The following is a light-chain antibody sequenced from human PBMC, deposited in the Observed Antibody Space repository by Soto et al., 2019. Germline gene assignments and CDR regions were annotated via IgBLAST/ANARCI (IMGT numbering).Light chain of an antibody. CDR2: EVS. Sequence: DVVMPQSPLPLPVTLGQPASISCRSSRSLVYSDGNTSLNWLQQRPGQSPRRLIFEVSNRDSGVPARFCGSASGTDFTLKISRVEAEDVAVYYCMQCSHWPHTFGQGTKVETK. V-gene: IGKV2-30*01. J-gene: IGKJ1*01. CDR3: MQCSHWPHT. CDR1: RSLVYSDGNTS.